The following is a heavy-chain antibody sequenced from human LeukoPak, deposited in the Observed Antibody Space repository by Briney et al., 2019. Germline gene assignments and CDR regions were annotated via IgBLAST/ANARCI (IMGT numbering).Heavy chain of an antibody. D-gene: IGHD5-24*01. Sequence: PGGSLRLSCAASGFTFSSYWMSWVRQAPGKGLEWVANIKQDGSEKYYVDSVKGRFTISRDNAKNSLYLQMNSLRAEDTAIYYCVKRSRDGYNSPLDSWGQGTLVTVSS. CDR3: VKRSRDGYNSPLDS. CDR1: GFTFSSYW. J-gene: IGHJ4*02. V-gene: IGHV3-7*03. CDR2: IKQDGSEK.